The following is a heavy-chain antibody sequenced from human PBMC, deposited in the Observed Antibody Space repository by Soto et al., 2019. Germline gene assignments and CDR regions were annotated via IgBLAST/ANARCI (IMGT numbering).Heavy chain of an antibody. Sequence: SETLSLTCAVYGGSFSGYYWSWIRQPPGKGLEWIGEINHSGSTNYNPSLKSRVTISVDTSKNQFSLKLGSVTAADTAVYYCARAKVAARPWYWGQGTLVTVSS. J-gene: IGHJ4*02. CDR1: GGSFSGYY. V-gene: IGHV4-34*01. CDR2: INHSGST. CDR3: ARAKVAARPWY. D-gene: IGHD6-6*01.